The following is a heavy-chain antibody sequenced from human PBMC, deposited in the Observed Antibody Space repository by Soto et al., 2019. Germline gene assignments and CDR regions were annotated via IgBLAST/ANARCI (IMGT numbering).Heavy chain of an antibody. D-gene: IGHD3-3*01. CDR3: ARDGGGVWSGYYNLDY. CDR2: IYYSGST. CDR1: GGSISSYY. J-gene: IGHJ4*02. Sequence: PSETLSLTCTVSGGSISSYYWSWIRQPPGKGLEWIGYIYYSGSTNYNPSLKSRVTISVDTSKNQFSLKLSSVTAADTAVYYCARDGGGVWSGYYNLDYWGQGTLVTVSS. V-gene: IGHV4-59*01.